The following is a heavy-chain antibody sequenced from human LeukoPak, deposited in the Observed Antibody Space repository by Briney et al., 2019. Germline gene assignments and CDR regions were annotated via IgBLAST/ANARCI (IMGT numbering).Heavy chain of an antibody. Sequence: SVKVSCKASGGTFSSYAISWVRQAPGQGLEWMGRIIPILGIANYAQKFQGRVTTTADKSTSTAYMELSSLRSEDTAVYYCASARHGSGSPYDYWGQGTLVTVSS. CDR2: IIPILGIA. CDR1: GGTFSSYA. J-gene: IGHJ4*02. CDR3: ASARHGSGSPYDY. V-gene: IGHV1-69*04. D-gene: IGHD3-10*01.